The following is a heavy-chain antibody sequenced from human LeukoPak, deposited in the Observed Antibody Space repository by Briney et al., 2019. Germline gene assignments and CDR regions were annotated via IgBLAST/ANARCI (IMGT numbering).Heavy chain of an antibody. Sequence: PSGTLSLTCTASGGSITSSSYYWGWIRQPPGKGLEWIGTIYYRGSTYYNPSLKSRVSISVDTSKNQFSLRLTSVTATDTAVYYCARQGDGGRAFDYWGQGILVTVSS. J-gene: IGHJ4*02. CDR3: ARQGDGGRAFDY. CDR2: IYYRGST. CDR1: GGSITSSSYY. D-gene: IGHD4-23*01. V-gene: IGHV4-39*01.